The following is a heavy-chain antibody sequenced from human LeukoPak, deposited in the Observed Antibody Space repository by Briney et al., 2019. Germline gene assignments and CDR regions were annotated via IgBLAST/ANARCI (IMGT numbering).Heavy chain of an antibody. J-gene: IGHJ4*02. D-gene: IGHD5-24*01. V-gene: IGHV3-30*18. CDR2: ISYEGGTQ. CDR3: VKDRRDGYNHYYFDY. Sequence: GGSLRLSCAASGVTLSPYGMHWVRQAPGKGLEWVAVISYEGGTQHYADSVKGRFIISRDNPRNTLYLQMSSLRAEDTAVYYCVKDRRDGYNHYYFDYWGQGTLVTVSS. CDR1: GVTLSPYG.